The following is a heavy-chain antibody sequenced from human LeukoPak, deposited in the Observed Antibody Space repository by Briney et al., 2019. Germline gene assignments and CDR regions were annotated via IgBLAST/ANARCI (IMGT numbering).Heavy chain of an antibody. CDR3: ARHVVAVGFDY. CDR2: ITRSSSYI. CDR1: GFTFSTYS. D-gene: IGHD3-22*01. Sequence: PGGSLRLSCAASGFTFSTYSMNWVRQAPGKGLEWVSSITRSSSYIYYADSVKGRFTIARDNAKNSLYPQMNSLRADDTAVYYCARHVVAVGFDYWGRGTLVTVSS. V-gene: IGHV3-21*01. J-gene: IGHJ4*02.